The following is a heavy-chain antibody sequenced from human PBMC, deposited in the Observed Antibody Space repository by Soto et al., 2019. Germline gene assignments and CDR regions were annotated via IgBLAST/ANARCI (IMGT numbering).Heavy chain of an antibody. CDR2: IGASGDIT. V-gene: IGHV3-23*01. Sequence: PGGSLRLSCAASGFSFTNFAMSWVRQAPGKGLEWVAGIGASGDITWYADSVKGRLSISRDNSKNTLYLQLNSLRFEDTAVYYCAKDDFTDRGDDSFDYWGPGTLVTVSS. D-gene: IGHD2-21*02. CDR1: GFSFTNFA. CDR3: AKDDFTDRGDDSFDY. J-gene: IGHJ4*02.